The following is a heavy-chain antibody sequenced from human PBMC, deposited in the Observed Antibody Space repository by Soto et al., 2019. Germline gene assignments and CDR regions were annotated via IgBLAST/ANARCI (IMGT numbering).Heavy chain of an antibody. CDR2: IYHSGST. V-gene: IGHV4-30-2*01. CDR3: ARAIGWFGELLGGYYFDY. J-gene: IGHJ4*02. CDR1: GGSISSGGYS. D-gene: IGHD3-10*01. Sequence: SETLSLTCAVSGGSISSGGYSWSWIRQPPGKGLEWIGYIYHSGSTYYNPSLKSRVTISVDRSKNQFSLKLSSVSAADTAVYYCARAIGWFGELLGGYYFDYWGQGTLVTVSS.